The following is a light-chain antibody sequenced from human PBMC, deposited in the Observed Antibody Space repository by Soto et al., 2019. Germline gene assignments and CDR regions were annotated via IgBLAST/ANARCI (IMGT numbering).Light chain of an antibody. CDR3: QQYHTYPYT. Sequence: DIQMTQSPSTLSASVGDRVTITCRASQSINNWLAWYQQISGKAPRLLIYKASDLESGVPSRFSGSGSGTEFSLTISRLQPDDFATYYCQQYHTYPYTFGQGTKLDIK. V-gene: IGKV1-5*03. CDR1: QSINNW. CDR2: KAS. J-gene: IGKJ2*01.